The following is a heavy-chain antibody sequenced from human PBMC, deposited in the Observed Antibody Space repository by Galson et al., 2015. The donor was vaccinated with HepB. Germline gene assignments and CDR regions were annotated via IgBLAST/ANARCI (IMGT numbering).Heavy chain of an antibody. CDR1: GFTFSTYS. Sequence: SLRLSCAASGFTFSTYSMNWVRQAPGKGLEWVSSISSSSTYIYHADSVKGRFTISRDNAKNLPYLRMNSLRAGDTAVYFCARRDIVVSPAARAANWYFDLWGPGTLVIVSS. J-gene: IGHJ2*01. CDR2: ISSSSTYI. D-gene: IGHD2-2*01. CDR3: ARRDIVVSPAARAANWYFDL. V-gene: IGHV3-21*06.